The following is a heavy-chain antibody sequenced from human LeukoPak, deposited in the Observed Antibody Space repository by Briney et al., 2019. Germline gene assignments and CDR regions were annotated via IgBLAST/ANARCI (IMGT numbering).Heavy chain of an antibody. V-gene: IGHV3-66*02. J-gene: IGHJ4*02. CDR2: IYSGGST. CDR1: GFTVSSIY. Sequence: GGSLRLSCAASGFTVSSIYMSWVRQAPGKGLEWVSVIYSGGSTYYADSVKGRFTISRDNSKNTLYLQMNSLRAEDTAVYYCARELGLVATSDGGQGTLVTVSS. D-gene: IGHD5-12*01. CDR3: ARELGLVATSD.